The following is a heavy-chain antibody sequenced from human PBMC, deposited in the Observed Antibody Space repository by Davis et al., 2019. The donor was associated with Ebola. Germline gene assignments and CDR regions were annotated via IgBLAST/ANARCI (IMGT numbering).Heavy chain of an antibody. CDR3: ARGRITIFGVVSANYGMDV. CDR2: INHSGST. CDR1: GGSFSGYY. J-gene: IGHJ6*02. V-gene: IGHV4-34*01. D-gene: IGHD3-3*01. Sequence: MPSETLSLTCAVYGGSFSGYYWSWIRQPPGKGLEWIGEINHSGSTNYNPSLKSRVTISVDTSKNQFSLKLSSVTAADTAVYYCARGRITIFGVVSANYGMDVWGQGTTVTVSS.